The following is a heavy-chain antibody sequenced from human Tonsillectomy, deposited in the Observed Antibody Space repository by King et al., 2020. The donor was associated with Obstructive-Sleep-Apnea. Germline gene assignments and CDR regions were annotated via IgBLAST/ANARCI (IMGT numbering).Heavy chain of an antibody. CDR2: ISSYDGSNK. Sequence: VQLVESGGGVVQPGRSLRLSCAASGFTFSNYIMHWVRQAPGKGLEWVALISSYDGSNKYYADSVKGRFTIFRDNSKNTLYLQMNSPRAEDTAVYYCAREWLWEDDSRGLDALDIWGQGTMVTVSS. CDR1: GFTFSNYI. J-gene: IGHJ3*02. V-gene: IGHV3-30*04. CDR3: AREWLWEDDSRGLDALDI. D-gene: IGHD3-22*01.